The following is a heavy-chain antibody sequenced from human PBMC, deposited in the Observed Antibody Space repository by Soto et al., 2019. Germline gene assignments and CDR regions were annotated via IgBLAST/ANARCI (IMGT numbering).Heavy chain of an antibody. V-gene: IGHV4-34*01. CDR1: GGSFSGYY. J-gene: IGHJ5*02. CDR2: ISYSGRT. Sequence: QVQLQQWGAGLLRPSETLSLTCAVHGGSFSGYYWTWIRQPPGKGLEWIGFISYSGRTYFNPSLQSRLTISLDTSKNQFSLNLSSVTAADTAVYYCARGSFSSSPSWFDPWGQGTLVTVSS. CDR3: ARGSFSSSPSWFDP. D-gene: IGHD6-6*01.